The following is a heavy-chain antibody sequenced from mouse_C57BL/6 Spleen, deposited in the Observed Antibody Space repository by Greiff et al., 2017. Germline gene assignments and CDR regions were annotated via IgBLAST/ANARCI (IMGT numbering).Heavy chain of an antibody. V-gene: IGHV10-3*01. CDR3: VRGGITTVVAEYFDV. D-gene: IGHD1-1*01. J-gene: IGHJ1*03. CDR2: IRSKSSNYAT. CDR1: GFTFNTYA. Sequence: EVQLQESGGGLVQPKGSLKLSCAASGFTFNTYAMHWVRQAPGKGLEWVARIRSKSSNYATYYADSVKDRFTISRDESQSRLYLQMNNLKTEDTAMYYCVRGGITTVVAEYFDVWGTGTTVTVSS.